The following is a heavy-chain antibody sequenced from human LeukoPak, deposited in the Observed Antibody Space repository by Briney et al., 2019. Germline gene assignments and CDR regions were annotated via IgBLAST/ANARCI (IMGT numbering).Heavy chain of an antibody. J-gene: IGHJ6*03. CDR2: IYYSGST. CDR1: GGSISSSSYY. CDR3: ARVEYCSSTSCYNDYYYMDV. V-gene: IGHV4-39*01. D-gene: IGHD2-2*02. Sequence: PSETLSLTCTVSGGSISSSSYYWGWIRQPPGKGLEWIGSIYYSGSTYYNPSLKSRVTISVDTSKNQFSLKLSSVTAADTAVYYCARVEYCSSTSCYNDYYYMDVWGKGTTVTVSS.